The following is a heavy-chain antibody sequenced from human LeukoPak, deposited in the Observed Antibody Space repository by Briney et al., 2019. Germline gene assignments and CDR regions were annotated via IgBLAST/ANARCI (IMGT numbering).Heavy chain of an antibody. D-gene: IGHD6-13*01. Sequence: ASVKVSCKASGYTFSDYYMHWVRQAPGQGLEWMGWINPNSGGTKYAQKFQGRVTMTRDTSINTAYMELSRLRSDDTAVYYCAIRIAAAPNKNWFGPWGQGTLVTVSS. J-gene: IGHJ5*02. CDR1: GYTFSDYY. CDR2: INPNSGGT. V-gene: IGHV1-2*02. CDR3: AIRIAAAPNKNWFGP.